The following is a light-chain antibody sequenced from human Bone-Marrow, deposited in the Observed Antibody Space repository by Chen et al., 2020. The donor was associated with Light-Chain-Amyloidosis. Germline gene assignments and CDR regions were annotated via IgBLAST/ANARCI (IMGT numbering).Light chain of an antibody. Sequence: SYVLTQPSPVSVAPGQLATIACGGNNIGATSVHWYQQTPGQAPQLVVYDDSDRPSGIPERLSGSNSGNTATLTISRVEAGDEADYYCQVWDRSSDRPVFGGGAKLTVL. CDR3: QVWDRSSDRPV. J-gene: IGLJ3*02. V-gene: IGLV3-21*02. CDR1: NIGATS. CDR2: DDS.